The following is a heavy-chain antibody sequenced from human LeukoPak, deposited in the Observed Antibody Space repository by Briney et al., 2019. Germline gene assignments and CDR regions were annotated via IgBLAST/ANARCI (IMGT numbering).Heavy chain of an antibody. J-gene: IGHJ4*02. V-gene: IGHV4-39*01. CDR1: GGSIGSSTYY. CDR2: IYYRGST. CDR3: ARQTGSGLFILP. Sequence: SSETLSLTCTVSGGSIGSSTYYWGWIRQPPGKGLEWIGNIYYRGSTYYNPSLKSRVTISVDTSKNQFSLRLTSVTAADTAVYYCARQTGSGLFILPGGQGTLVTVSS. D-gene: IGHD3/OR15-3a*01.